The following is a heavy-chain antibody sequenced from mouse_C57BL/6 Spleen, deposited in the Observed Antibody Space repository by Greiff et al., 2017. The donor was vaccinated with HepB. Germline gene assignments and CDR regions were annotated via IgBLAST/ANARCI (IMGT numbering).Heavy chain of an antibody. CDR3: AISPITTVVARNFDY. J-gene: IGHJ2*01. CDR2: IHPSDSDT. Sequence: QVQLQQPGAELVKPGASVKVSCKSSGYTFTSYWMHWVKQRPGQGLEWIGRIHPSDSDTNYNQKFKGKATLTVDKSSSTAYMQLSSLTSEDSAVYYCAISPITTVVARNFDYWGQGTTLTVSS. CDR1: GYTFTSYW. V-gene: IGHV1-74*01. D-gene: IGHD1-1*01.